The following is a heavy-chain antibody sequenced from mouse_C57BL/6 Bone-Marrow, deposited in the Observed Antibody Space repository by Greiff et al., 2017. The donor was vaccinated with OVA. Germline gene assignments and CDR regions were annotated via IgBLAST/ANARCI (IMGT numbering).Heavy chain of an antibody. Sequence: EVQVVESGGDLVKPGGSLKLSCAASGFTFSSYGMSWVRQTPDKRLEWVATISSGGSYTYYPDSVKGRFTISRDNAKNTLYLQMSSLKSEDTAMYYCASYYYGSSLDWYFDVWGTGTTVTVSS. CDR2: ISSGGSYT. J-gene: IGHJ1*03. V-gene: IGHV5-6*01. D-gene: IGHD1-1*01. CDR3: ASYYYGSSLDWYFDV. CDR1: GFTFSSYG.